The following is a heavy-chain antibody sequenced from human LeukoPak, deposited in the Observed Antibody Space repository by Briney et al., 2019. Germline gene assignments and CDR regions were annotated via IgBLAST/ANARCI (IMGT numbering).Heavy chain of an antibody. D-gene: IGHD5-24*01. CDR1: GFTVSSNY. CDR2: IYSGDST. J-gene: IGHJ6*02. CDR3: AKVRELSYYYYYGMDV. Sequence: GGSLRLSCAASGFTVSSNYMSWVRQAPGKGLEWVSVIYSGDSTYYADSVKGRFTISRDNSKNTLYLQMNSLRAEDTAVYYCAKVRELSYYYYYGMDVWGQGTTVTVSS. V-gene: IGHV3-66*01.